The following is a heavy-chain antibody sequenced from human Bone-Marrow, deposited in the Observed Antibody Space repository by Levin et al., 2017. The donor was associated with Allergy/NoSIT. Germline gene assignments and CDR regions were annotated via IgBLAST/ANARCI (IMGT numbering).Heavy chain of an antibody. V-gene: IGHV3-11*01. J-gene: IGHJ3*02. D-gene: IGHD2-15*01. CDR2: ITSVGSSGATK. Sequence: PGGSLRLSCAASGFTFSDYFMSWIRQAPGKGLEWVSYITSVGSSGATKYYAESVRGRFTIPRDNAKKSLYLQMNSLRAEDTAVYYCERVFGSEETFDIWGQGTMVTVSS. CDR1: GFTFSDYF. CDR3: ERVFGSEETFDI.